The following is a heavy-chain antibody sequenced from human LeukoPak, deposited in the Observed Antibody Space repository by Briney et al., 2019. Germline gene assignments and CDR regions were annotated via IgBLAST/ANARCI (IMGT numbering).Heavy chain of an antibody. CDR1: GYSFTSYW. D-gene: IGHD2-21*01. Sequence: GESLKISCKGSGYSFTSYWIGWVRPMPGKGLEWMGIIYPGDSGTRYSPSFQGQVTISADKSISTAYLQWSSLKASDTAMYYCASPGVISSGATLYWGQGTLVTVSS. V-gene: IGHV5-51*01. CDR3: ASPGVISSGATLY. J-gene: IGHJ4*02. CDR2: IYPGDSGT.